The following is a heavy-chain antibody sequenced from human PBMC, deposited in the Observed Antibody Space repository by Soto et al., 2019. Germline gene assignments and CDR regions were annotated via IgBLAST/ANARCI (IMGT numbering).Heavy chain of an antibody. J-gene: IGHJ3*02. CDR1: GGSISSYY. Sequence: SDTLSLTCTVSGGSISSYYWSWIRQPPGKGLEWIGYIYYSGSTNYNPSLKSRVTISVDTSKNQFSLKLSSVTAADTAVYYCARQQWLVLNTFDIWGQGTIVTVSS. V-gene: IGHV4-59*01. CDR3: ARQQWLVLNTFDI. CDR2: IYYSGST. D-gene: IGHD6-19*01.